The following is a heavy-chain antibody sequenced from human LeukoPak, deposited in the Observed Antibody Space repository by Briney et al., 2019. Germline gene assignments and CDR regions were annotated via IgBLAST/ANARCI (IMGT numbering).Heavy chain of an antibody. V-gene: IGHV5-51*01. J-gene: IGHJ5*02. CDR2: IYPGDSDT. Sequence: GESLKISCKGYGYSFTSYWIGWVRQMPGKGLEWMGIIYPGDSDTRYSPSFQGQVTISADKSISTAYLQWSSLKASDTAMYYCARRHEGYCSGGSCYWFDPWGQGTLVTVSS. CDR1: GYSFTSYW. D-gene: IGHD2-15*01. CDR3: ARRHEGYCSGGSCYWFDP.